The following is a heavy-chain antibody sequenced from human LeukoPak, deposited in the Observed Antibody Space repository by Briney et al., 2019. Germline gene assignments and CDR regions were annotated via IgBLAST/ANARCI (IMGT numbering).Heavy chain of an antibody. J-gene: IGHJ4*02. D-gene: IGHD2-2*01. CDR1: GFTFSSYW. Sequence: GGSLRLSCAASGFTFSSYWMHWVRQAPGKGLVWVSRINSDGSSTSYADSVRGRFTISRDNAKNTLYLQMNGLRAEDTAVYYCASPYCSSTSCYGFFDYWGQGTLVTVSS. V-gene: IGHV3-74*01. CDR2: INSDGSST. CDR3: ASPYCSSTSCYGFFDY.